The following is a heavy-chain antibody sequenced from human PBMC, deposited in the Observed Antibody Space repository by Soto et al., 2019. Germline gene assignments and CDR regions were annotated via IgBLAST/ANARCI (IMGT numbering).Heavy chain of an antibody. Sequence: GGSLRLSCAASGFTFSSYAMHWVRQAPGKGLEWVAVISYDGSNKYYADSVKGRFTISRDNSKNTLYLQMNSLRAEDTAVYYCARESITIFGVVITPAPSSAEYFQHWGQGTLVTVSS. CDR1: GFTFSSYA. V-gene: IGHV3-30-3*01. CDR2: ISYDGSNK. J-gene: IGHJ1*01. CDR3: ARESITIFGVVITPAPSSAEYFQH. D-gene: IGHD3-3*01.